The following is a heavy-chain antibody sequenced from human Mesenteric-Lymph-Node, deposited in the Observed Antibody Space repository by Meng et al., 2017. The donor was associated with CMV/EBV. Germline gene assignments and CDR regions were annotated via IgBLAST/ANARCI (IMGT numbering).Heavy chain of an antibody. CDR1: GFTFSSYA. CDR3: AKDDYYDRRGEKKEEGER. J-gene: IGHJ6*03. V-gene: IGHV3-23*01. Sequence: SLRLSCAASGFTFSSYAMSWVRQAPGKGLEWVSAISGSGGSTYYADSVKGRGTISRDNSKNTLYLQMNSLRAEDTAVYYCAKDDYYDRRGEKKEEGERGGKG. CDR2: ISGSGGST. D-gene: IGHD3-22*01.